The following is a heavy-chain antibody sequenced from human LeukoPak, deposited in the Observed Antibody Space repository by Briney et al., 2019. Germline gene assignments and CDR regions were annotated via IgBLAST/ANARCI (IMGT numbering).Heavy chain of an antibody. Sequence: PGGSLRLSCAASGFTFSTYAMSWVRQAPGKGLEWVSAISASGGSTYYADSVKGRFTISRDNSKNTLYLQMNSLRAEDTAVYYCAKRGLGSSSGAYYFDYWSQATLVTVSS. CDR2: ISASGGST. J-gene: IGHJ4*02. CDR3: AKRGLGSSSGAYYFDY. V-gene: IGHV3-23*01. CDR1: GFTFSTYA. D-gene: IGHD6-6*01.